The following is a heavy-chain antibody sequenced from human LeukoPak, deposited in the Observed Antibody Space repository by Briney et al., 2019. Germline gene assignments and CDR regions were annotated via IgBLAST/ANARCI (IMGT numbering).Heavy chain of an antibody. CDR3: ASFGYSSGWPPDYYYYGMDV. V-gene: IGHV4-39*07. CDR2: IYYSGST. Sequence: SQTLSLTCTVSGGSISSSSYYWGWIRQPPGKGLEWIGSIYYSGSTYYNPSLKSRVTISVDTSKNQFSLKLSSVTAADTAVYYCASFGYSSGWPPDYYYYGMDVWGQGTTVTVSS. CDR1: GGSISSSSYY. D-gene: IGHD6-19*01. J-gene: IGHJ6*02.